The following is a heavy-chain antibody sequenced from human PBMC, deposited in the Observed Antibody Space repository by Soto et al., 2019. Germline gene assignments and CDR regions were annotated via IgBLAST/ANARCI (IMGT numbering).Heavy chain of an antibody. V-gene: IGHV4-59*08. Sequence: SETRSLTCTVSGGSISSYYWNWIRQPPWKGLEWIGYIYYSGSTNYNPSLKSRVTISVDTSKNQFSLKLSSVTAADTAVYYCERSYYDGSGYNAYYFDSWGQGTLVTVS. CDR3: ERSYYDGSGYNAYYFDS. CDR1: GGSISSYY. D-gene: IGHD3-22*01. J-gene: IGHJ4*02. CDR2: IYYSGST.